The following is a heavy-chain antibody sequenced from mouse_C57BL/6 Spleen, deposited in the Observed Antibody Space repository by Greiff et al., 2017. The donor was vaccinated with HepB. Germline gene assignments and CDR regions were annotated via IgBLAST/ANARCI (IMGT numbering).Heavy chain of an antibody. J-gene: IGHJ4*01. CDR1: GYTFTSYT. CDR3: ASPDYGSSVYAMDD. D-gene: IGHD1-1*01. Sequence: QVQLQQSGAELARPGASVKMSCKASGYTFTSYTMHWVKQRPGQGLEWIGYINPSSGYTKYNQKFKDKATLTADKSSSTAYMQLSSLTSEDSAVYYCASPDYGSSVYAMDDWGQGTSGTVSS. V-gene: IGHV1-4*01. CDR2: INPSSGYT.